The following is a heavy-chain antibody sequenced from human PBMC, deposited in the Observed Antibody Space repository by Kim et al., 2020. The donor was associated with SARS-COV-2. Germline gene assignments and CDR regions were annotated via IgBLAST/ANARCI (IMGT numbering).Heavy chain of an antibody. CDR1: GFTFSSYG. Sequence: GGSLRLSCAASGFTFSSYGMHWVRQAPGKGLEWVAVIWYDGSNKYYADSVKGRFTISRDNSKNTLYLQMNSLRAEDTAVYYCARDQLMVRGVITTFDYWGQGTLVTVSS. D-gene: IGHD3-10*01. CDR2: IWYDGSNK. J-gene: IGHJ4*02. V-gene: IGHV3-33*01. CDR3: ARDQLMVRGVITTFDY.